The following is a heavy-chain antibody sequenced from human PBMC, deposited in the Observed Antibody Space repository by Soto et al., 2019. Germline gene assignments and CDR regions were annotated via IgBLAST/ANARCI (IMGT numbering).Heavy chain of an antibody. D-gene: IGHD6-13*01. J-gene: IGHJ6*02. CDR2: ISSNGGST. CDR1: GFTFSSYA. V-gene: IGHV3-64D*08. CDR3: VKDPHAAAADAAYYYYGMDV. Sequence: GGSLRLSCSASGFTFSSYAMHWVRQAPGKGLEYVSAISSNGGSTYYADSVKGRFTISRDNSKNTLYLQMSSLRAEDTAVYYCVKDPHAAAADAAYYYYGMDVWGQGTTVTVSS.